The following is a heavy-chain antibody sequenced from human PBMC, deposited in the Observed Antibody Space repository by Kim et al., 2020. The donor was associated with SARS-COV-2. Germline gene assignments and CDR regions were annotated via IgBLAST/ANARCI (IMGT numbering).Heavy chain of an antibody. V-gene: IGHV3-30*04. CDR1: GFTFSSYA. J-gene: IGHJ4*02. CDR3: AGLAGGYSYGLRDY. Sequence: GGSLRLSCAASGFTFSSYAMHWVRQAPGKGLEWVAVISYDGSNKYYADSVKGRFTISRDNSKNTLYLQMNSLRAEDTAVYYCAGLAGGYSYGLRDYWGQG. D-gene: IGHD5-18*01. CDR2: ISYDGSNK.